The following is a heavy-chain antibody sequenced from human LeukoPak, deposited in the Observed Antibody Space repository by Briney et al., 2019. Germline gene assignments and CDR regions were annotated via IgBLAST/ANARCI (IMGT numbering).Heavy chain of an antibody. Sequence: PGGSLRLPCAASGFTFSSYSMNWVRQAPGKGLEWVSSISSSSSYIYYADSVKGRFTISRDNAKNSLYLQMNSLRAEDTAVYYCAKDSCSYGGHDFDIWGQGTMVTVSS. J-gene: IGHJ3*02. V-gene: IGHV3-21*04. D-gene: IGHD3-10*01. CDR2: ISSSSSYI. CDR1: GFTFSSYS. CDR3: AKDSCSYGGHDFDI.